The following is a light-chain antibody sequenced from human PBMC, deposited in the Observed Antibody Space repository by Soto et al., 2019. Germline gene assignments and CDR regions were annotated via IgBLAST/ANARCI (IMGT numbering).Light chain of an antibody. Sequence: EIVMTQSPATLSVSPGERATLSCRASQGVSSNLAWYQQKPGQAPRLLIYGASTRATGIPAMFSGSGSWTEFTLPISSLQSEDFAVYSCQQYNNWPPITFGQGTRLEIK. V-gene: IGKV3-15*01. CDR1: QGVSSN. J-gene: IGKJ5*01. CDR3: QQYNNWPPIT. CDR2: GAS.